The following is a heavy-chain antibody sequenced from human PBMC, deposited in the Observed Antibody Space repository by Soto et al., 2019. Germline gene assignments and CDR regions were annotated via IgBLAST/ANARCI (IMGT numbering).Heavy chain of an antibody. J-gene: IGHJ5*02. CDR2: MNPNSGNT. D-gene: IGHD6-6*01. Sequence: ASVKVSCKASGYTFTSYDINWVRQATGQGLEWMGWMNPNSGNTGYAQKFQGRVTMTRNTSISTAYMELSSLRSDDTAVYYCARARSASSIAARRLWKNWFHPWGQGTLFTVS. CDR1: GYTFTSYD. V-gene: IGHV1-8*02. CDR3: ARARSASSIAARRLWKNWFHP.